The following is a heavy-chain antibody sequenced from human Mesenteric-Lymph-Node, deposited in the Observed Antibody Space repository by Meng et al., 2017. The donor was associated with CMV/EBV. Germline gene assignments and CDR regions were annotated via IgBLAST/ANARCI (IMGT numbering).Heavy chain of an antibody. CDR3: AREYTGTTIWGWFDP. D-gene: IGHD1-7*01. Sequence: SETLSLTCSVSGSSVSSSGYYWGWIRQPPGKGLEWIGYIYYSGSTNYNPSLKSRVTISVDTSKNQFSLKLSSVTAADTAVYYCAREYTGTTIWGWFDPWGQGTLVTVSS. CDR1: GSSVSSSGYY. V-gene: IGHV4-61*08. CDR2: IYYSGST. J-gene: IGHJ5*02.